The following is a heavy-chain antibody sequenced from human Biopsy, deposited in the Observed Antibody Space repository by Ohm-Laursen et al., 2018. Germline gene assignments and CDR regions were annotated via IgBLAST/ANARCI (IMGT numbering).Heavy chain of an antibody. CDR1: GKTFSDYQ. D-gene: IGHD2-15*01. V-gene: IGHV4-34*08. J-gene: IGHJ4*02. CDR3: GNEVHGRDY. Sequence: TLSLTCTVFGKTFSDYQWSWIRQPPGKGLEGIGQINQAGTTNYNPSLKSRVSISADASKYEFPLRLTAVTAADTAVYLCGNEVHGRDYWGLGAQVTVSS. CDR2: INQAGTT.